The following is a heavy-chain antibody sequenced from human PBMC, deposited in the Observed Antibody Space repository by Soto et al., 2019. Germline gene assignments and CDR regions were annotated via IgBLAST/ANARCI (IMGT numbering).Heavy chain of an antibody. Sequence: KTSETLSLTCTVSGGSISSGGYYWSWIRQHPGKGLEWIGYIYYSGSTYYNPSLKSRVTISVDTSKNQFSLKLSSVTAADTAVYYCASHEYCSSTSCYRRSGNYYYYGMDVWGQGTTVTVSS. J-gene: IGHJ6*02. V-gene: IGHV4-31*03. D-gene: IGHD2-2*01. CDR2: IYYSGST. CDR3: ASHEYCSSTSCYRRSGNYYYYGMDV. CDR1: GGSISSGGYY.